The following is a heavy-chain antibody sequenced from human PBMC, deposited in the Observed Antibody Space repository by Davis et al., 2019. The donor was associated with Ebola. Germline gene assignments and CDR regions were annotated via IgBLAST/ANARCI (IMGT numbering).Heavy chain of an antibody. CDR2: INHSGST. Sequence: SETLSLTCAVYGGSFSGYYWSWIRQPPGRGLEWIGEINHSGSTNYNPSLKSRVTISVDTSKNQFSLKLSSVTAADTAVYYCASTAYYYGRDAFDIWVQGTMVTVSS. D-gene: IGHD3-10*02. J-gene: IGHJ3*02. CDR1: GGSFSGYY. V-gene: IGHV4-34*01. CDR3: ASTAYYYGRDAFDI.